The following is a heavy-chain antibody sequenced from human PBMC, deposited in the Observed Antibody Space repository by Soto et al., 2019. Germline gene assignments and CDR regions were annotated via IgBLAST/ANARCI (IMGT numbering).Heavy chain of an antibody. CDR1: GSTLSPLP. V-gene: IGHV3-30-3*02. D-gene: IGHD3-3*02. CDR2: ISYDGNDE. CDR3: AKDRTSHFWSAYFDS. J-gene: IGHJ4*02. Sequence: QVQLVESGGGVFQPGTSLELPFEPFGSTLSPLPLNWFRRAPGKGLEWVAVISYDGNDESYTDSVKGRFTISRDTSKNTLYLQMNSLRPEDTAIYYCAKDRTSHFWSAYFDSWGQGTLIAVSS.